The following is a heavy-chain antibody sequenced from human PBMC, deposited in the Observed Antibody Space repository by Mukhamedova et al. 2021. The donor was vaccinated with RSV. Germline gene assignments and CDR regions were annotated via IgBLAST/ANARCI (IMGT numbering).Heavy chain of an antibody. Sequence: QAPGQGLQWLGWINPNSGVSNYAANVQGWVTMTRDTSVNTAYLELTSLKSDDTAVYYCARGHCTGSSCPPYYFYFYMDVWGKGT. V-gene: IGHV1-2*04. CDR3: ARGHCTGSSCPPYYFYFYMDV. J-gene: IGHJ6*03. CDR2: INPNSGVS. D-gene: IGHD2-8*02.